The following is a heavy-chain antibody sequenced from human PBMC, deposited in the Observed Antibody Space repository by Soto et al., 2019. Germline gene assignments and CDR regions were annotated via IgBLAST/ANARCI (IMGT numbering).Heavy chain of an antibody. D-gene: IGHD5-18*01. Sequence: PGGSLRLSCAASGFTFSSCGMHWVRQAPGKGLEWVAVIWYDGSNKYYADSVKGRFTISRDNSKNTLYLQMTNMDPVDTATYYCARIRDSYGSIDYWGQVTLVTVS. CDR3: ARIRDSYGSIDY. CDR1: GFTFSSCG. J-gene: IGHJ4*02. V-gene: IGHV3-30*02. CDR2: IWYDGSNK.